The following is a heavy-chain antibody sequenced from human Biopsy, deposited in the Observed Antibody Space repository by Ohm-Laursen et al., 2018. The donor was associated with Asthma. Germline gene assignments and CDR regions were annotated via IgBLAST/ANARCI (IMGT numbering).Heavy chain of an antibody. CDR1: GFTFSSYA. J-gene: IGHJ4*02. CDR2: ISSRGSNI. V-gene: IGHV3-11*01. D-gene: IGHD6-13*01. Sequence: GSLRLSCSASGFTFSSYAMSWVRQAPGKGLEWVAYISSRGSNIFYADSVKGRFTISRDNAKKSLFLEMNSLTVEDTAVYSCARGYSTSWYFGYWGQGTLVTVSS. CDR3: ARGYSTSWYFGY.